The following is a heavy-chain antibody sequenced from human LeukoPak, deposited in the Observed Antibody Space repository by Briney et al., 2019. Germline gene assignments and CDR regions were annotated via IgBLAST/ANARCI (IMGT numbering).Heavy chain of an antibody. CDR1: GGSFSGYY. V-gene: IGHV4-34*01. J-gene: IGHJ4*02. CDR2: INHSGST. D-gene: IGHD1-26*01. CDR3: AREGGSSRSLEN. Sequence: PSETLSLTCAVYGGSFSGYYWSWIRQPPGKGLEWIGEINHSGSTNYNPSLKSRVTMSVDTSKNQFSLILSSVTAADTAVYYCAREGGSSRSLENWGQGTLVTVSS.